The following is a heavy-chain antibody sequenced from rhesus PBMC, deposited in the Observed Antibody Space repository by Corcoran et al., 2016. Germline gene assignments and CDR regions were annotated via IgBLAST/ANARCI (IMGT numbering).Heavy chain of an antibody. D-gene: IGHD6-31*01. J-gene: IGHJ4*01. CDR2: IFGGGGTT. Sequence: QLQLQESGPGLVKPSETLSLTCAVSGGSISSNPGVWIRQPPGKGLEWIGRIFGGGGTTDYNPSLKSRVTISKDASKNQFSLKLSSVTAADTAVYYCARDLASSGSDYWGQGVLVTVSS. V-gene: IGHV4-173*01. CDR3: ARDLASSGSDY. CDR1: GGSISSNP.